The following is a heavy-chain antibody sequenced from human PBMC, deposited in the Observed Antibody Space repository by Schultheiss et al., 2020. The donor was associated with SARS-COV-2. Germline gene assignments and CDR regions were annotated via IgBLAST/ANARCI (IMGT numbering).Heavy chain of an antibody. CDR3: ARRGKRTIFGVVIRRDNWFDP. V-gene: IGHV1-18*04. D-gene: IGHD3-3*01. Sequence: ASVKVSCKASGYTLSTYGITWVRQAPGQGLEWMGWISAYNGNRNYAQNFQARVTMTTDISTSTSFMELRSLRSDDTAVYYCARRGKRTIFGVVIRRDNWFDPWGQGTLVTVSS. J-gene: IGHJ5*02. CDR1: GYTLSTYG. CDR2: ISAYNGNR.